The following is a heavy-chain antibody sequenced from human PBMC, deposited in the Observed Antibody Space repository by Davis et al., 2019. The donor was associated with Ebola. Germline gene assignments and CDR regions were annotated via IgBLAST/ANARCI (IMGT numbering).Heavy chain of an antibody. D-gene: IGHD1-1*01. CDR2: INHSGST. Sequence: SETLSLTCAVYGGSFSGYYWSWIRQPPGKGLEWIGEINHSGSTNYNPSLKSRVTISVDTSKNQFSPKLSSVTAADTAVYYCARGLYPWELDYWGQGTLVTVSS. CDR1: GGSFSGYY. V-gene: IGHV4-34*01. CDR3: ARGLYPWELDY. J-gene: IGHJ4*02.